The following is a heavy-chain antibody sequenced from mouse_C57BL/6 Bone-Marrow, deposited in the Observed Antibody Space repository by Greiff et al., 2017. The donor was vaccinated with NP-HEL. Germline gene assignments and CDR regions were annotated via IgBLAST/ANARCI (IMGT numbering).Heavy chain of an antibody. CDR3: AISWTYGNLDY. Sequence: QVQLQQSGAELVKPGASVKISCKASGYAFSSYWMNWVKQRPGQGLEWIGQIYPGDGDTNYNGKFKGKATLTADKSSSTAYLQLSSLTSEDSEVYVCAISWTYGNLDYWGQGTTLTVSS. CDR1: GYAFSSYW. D-gene: IGHD2-1*01. CDR2: IYPGDGDT. V-gene: IGHV1-80*01. J-gene: IGHJ2*01.